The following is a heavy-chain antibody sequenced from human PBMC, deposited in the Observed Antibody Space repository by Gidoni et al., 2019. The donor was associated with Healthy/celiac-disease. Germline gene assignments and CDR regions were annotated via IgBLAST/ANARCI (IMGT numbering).Heavy chain of an antibody. J-gene: IGHJ4*02. Sequence: EVQLVESGGGLVKPGGSLRLSCAASGFTFSSYSMNWVRQAPGKGLEWVSSISSSSSYIYYADSVKGRFTISRDNAKNSLYLQMNSLRAEDTAVYYCARSNRYCSGGSWYYDYWGQGTLVTVSS. CDR3: ARSNRYCSGGSWYYDY. CDR2: ISSSSSYI. D-gene: IGHD2-15*01. V-gene: IGHV3-21*01. CDR1: GFTFSSYS.